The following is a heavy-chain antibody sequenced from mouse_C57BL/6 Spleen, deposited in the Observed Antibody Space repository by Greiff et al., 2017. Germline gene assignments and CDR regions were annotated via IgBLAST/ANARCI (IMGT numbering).Heavy chain of an antibody. CDR3: ARDETGLAMDY. D-gene: IGHD3-1*01. V-gene: IGHV1-76*01. CDR1: GYTFTDYY. CDR2: IYPGSGNT. J-gene: IGHJ4*01. Sequence: VQLQQSGAELVRPGASVKLSCKASGYTFTDYYINWVKQRPGQGLEWIARIYPGSGNTYYNEKFKGKATLTAEKSSSTAYMQLSSLTSEDSAVYCCARDETGLAMDYWGQGTSVTVSA.